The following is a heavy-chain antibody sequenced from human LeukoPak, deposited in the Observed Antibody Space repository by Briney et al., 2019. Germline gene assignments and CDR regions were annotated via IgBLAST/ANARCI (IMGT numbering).Heavy chain of an antibody. CDR2: IYSSGAT. CDR1: GGSISSYY. V-gene: IGHV4-4*07. Sequence: SETLSLTCSVSGGSISSYYWSWIRKPAGKGLEWIGRIYSSGATNYNPSLKSRVTMSVDTSRSQVSLKLGSVTAADTAVYYCARGLYSSSSPFWGQGTLVTVSS. CDR3: ARGLYSSSSPF. J-gene: IGHJ4*02. D-gene: IGHD6-6*01.